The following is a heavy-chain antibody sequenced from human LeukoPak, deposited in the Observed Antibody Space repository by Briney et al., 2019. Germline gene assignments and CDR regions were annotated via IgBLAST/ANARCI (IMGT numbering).Heavy chain of an antibody. CDR3: AKKAGRDGDKTTLTHNWFDP. CDR1: GFTFSDYY. CDR2: ISYDGSNK. J-gene: IGHJ5*02. D-gene: IGHD5-24*01. Sequence: GGSLRLSCAASGFTFSDYYMSWIRQAPGKGLEWVAVISYDGSNKYYADSVKGRFTISRDNSKNTLYLQMNSLRAEDAAVYYCAKKAGRDGDKTTLTHNWFDPWGQGTLVTVSS. V-gene: IGHV3-30*18.